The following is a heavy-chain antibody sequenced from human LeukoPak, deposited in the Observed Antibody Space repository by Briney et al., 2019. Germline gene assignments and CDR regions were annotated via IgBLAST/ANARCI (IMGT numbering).Heavy chain of an antibody. J-gene: IGHJ4*02. CDR2: INQSGRA. CDR1: GGSFSGHY. Sequence: SETLSLTCVVYGGSFSGHYWSWIRQPPGKGLEWIGDINQSGRANYNPSLKSQVTISIDTPKNQFSLNLNSVTAADTAVYYCVRNFDYWGQGTLVTVSS. V-gene: IGHV4-34*01. CDR3: VRNFDY.